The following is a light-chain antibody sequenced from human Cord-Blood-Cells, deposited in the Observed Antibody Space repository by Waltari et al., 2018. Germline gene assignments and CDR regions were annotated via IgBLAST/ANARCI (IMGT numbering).Light chain of an antibody. Sequence: DIQLTQSPPPLSPSVGDRDTLTCRASQSISSWLAWYQQKPGKAPKLLIYDASSLESGVPARFSGSGSGTEFTLTISSLQPDDFATYYCQQYNSYSYTFGQGTKLEIK. CDR2: DAS. CDR1: QSISSW. CDR3: QQYNSYSYT. V-gene: IGKV1-5*01. J-gene: IGKJ2*01.